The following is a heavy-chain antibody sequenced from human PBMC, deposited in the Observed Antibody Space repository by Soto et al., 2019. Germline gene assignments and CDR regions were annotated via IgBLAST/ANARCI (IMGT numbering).Heavy chain of an antibody. D-gene: IGHD6-13*01. V-gene: IGHV2-5*01. CDR1: GFSLSTSGVG. CDR2: IYWNDDK. CDR3: AHRSEQQLEEMLGSYNWFDP. Sequence: GSGPTLVNPTQTLTLTCTFSGFSLSTSGVGVGWIRQPPGKALEWLALIYWNDDKRYSPSLKSRLTITKDTSKNQVVLTMTNMEPVDTATYYCAHRSEQQLEEMLGSYNWFDPWGQGTLVTVSS. J-gene: IGHJ5*02.